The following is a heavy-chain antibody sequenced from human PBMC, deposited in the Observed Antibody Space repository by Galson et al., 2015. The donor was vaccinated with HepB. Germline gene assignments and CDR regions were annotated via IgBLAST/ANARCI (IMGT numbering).Heavy chain of an antibody. V-gene: IGHV3-33*01. Sequence: SLRLSCAASGFTFSSYGMHWVRQAPGQGPEWVAAIWYDGSNKYYADSVKDRFTIPRDNSKNTLYLQMNSLRAEDTAVYYCAREDAAGYYYGMDVWGQGTTVTVSS. CDR1: GFTFSSYG. D-gene: IGHD6-13*01. J-gene: IGHJ6*02. CDR2: IWYDGSNK. CDR3: AREDAAGYYYGMDV.